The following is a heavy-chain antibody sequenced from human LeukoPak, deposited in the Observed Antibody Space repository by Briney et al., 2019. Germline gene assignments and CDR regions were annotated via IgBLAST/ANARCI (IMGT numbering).Heavy chain of an antibody. CDR1: GYTFTGYY. Sequence: ASVKVSCKASGYTFTGYYMHWVRQAPGQGLEWMGWINPNSGGTNYAQKFQGRVTMTRDTSISTAYMELSRLRSDDTAVYYCARRYYDILTGTRKYYYYYYMDVWGKGTTVTVSS. J-gene: IGHJ6*03. CDR2: INPNSGGT. CDR3: ARRYYDILTGTRKYYYYYYMDV. D-gene: IGHD3-9*01. V-gene: IGHV1-2*02.